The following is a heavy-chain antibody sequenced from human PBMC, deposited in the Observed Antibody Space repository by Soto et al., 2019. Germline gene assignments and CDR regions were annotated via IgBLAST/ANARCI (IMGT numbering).Heavy chain of an antibody. V-gene: IGHV4-34*01. J-gene: IGHJ4*02. D-gene: IGHD3-10*01. CDR3: ARVGRFYYGSGRPFEY. Sequence: QVQLQQWGAGLLTPSQTLSLTCAVYGGSFSGYLWSWIRQPPRNGMGWIGEINHSGRTNSNPTLKGRITISVDTSKNQFSLKQSSVTAADTAVYYGARVGRFYYGSGRPFEYWGQGTLVTVSS. CDR1: GGSFSGYL. CDR2: INHSGRT.